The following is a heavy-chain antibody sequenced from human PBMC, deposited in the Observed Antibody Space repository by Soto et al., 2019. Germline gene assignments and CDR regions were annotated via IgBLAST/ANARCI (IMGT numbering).Heavy chain of an antibody. J-gene: IGHJ4*02. V-gene: IGHV3-15*07. D-gene: IGHD2-15*01. CDR2: IKSKTDGGTT. CDR1: GFTFSNAW. Sequence: GVLRLSCAASGFTFSNAWMNWVRQAPGKGLEWVGRIKSKTDGGTTDYAAPVKGRFTISRDDSKNTPYLQMNSLKTEDTAVYYCTTDVCSSGNCYLDHWGQGTLVTVSS. CDR3: TTDVCSSGNCYLDH.